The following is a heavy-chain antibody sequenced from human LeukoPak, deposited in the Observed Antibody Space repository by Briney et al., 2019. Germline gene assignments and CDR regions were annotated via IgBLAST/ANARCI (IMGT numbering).Heavy chain of an antibody. CDR2: ISWNSGSI. V-gene: IGHV3-9*03. CDR3: AKGGGNHYYYYYMDV. J-gene: IGHJ6*03. D-gene: IGHD4-23*01. CDR1: RFTFDDYA. Sequence: GRSLRLSCAASRFTFDDYAMHWVRQAPGKGLEWVSGISWNSGSIGYADSVKGRFTISRDNAKNSLYLQMNSLRAEDMALYYCAKGGGNHYYYYYMDVWGKGTTVTVSS.